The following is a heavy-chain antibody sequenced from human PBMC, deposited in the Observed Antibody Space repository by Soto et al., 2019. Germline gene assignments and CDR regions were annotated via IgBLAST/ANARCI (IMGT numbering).Heavy chain of an antibody. D-gene: IGHD3-3*01. CDR3: ARDRKMIFGVVIID. CDR2: IYYSGST. Sequence: SETLSLTCTVSGGSISSGGYYWSWIRQHPGKGLEWIGYIYYSGSTYYNPSLKSRVTISVDTSKNQFSLKLSSVTAADTAVYYCARDRKMIFGVVIIDWGQGTLVTVSS. CDR1: GGSISSGGYY. J-gene: IGHJ4*02. V-gene: IGHV4-31*03.